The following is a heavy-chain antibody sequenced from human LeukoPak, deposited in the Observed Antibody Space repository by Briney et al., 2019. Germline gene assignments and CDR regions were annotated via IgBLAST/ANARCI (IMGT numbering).Heavy chain of an antibody. CDR1: GFTFSSYS. J-gene: IGHJ5*02. CDR2: ISTSSSYI. Sequence: GGSLRLSCAASGFTFSSYSMNWVRQAPGKGLEWVSSISTSSSYIYYADSVKGRFTISRDNSKNTLYLQMNSLRAEDTAVYYCSRGPNWFDPWGQGTLVTVSS. CDR3: SRGPNWFDP. V-gene: IGHV3-21*01.